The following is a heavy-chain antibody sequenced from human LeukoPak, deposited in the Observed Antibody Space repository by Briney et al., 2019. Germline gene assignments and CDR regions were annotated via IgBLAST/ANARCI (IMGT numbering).Heavy chain of an antibody. D-gene: IGHD5-12*01. CDR2: INYSGST. CDR1: VGSISSSSYY. V-gene: IGHV4-39*07. J-gene: IGHJ3*01. CDR3: ARGRGGYHD. Sequence: SETLSLTCTVSVGSISSSSYYLDWVRQPPGKGLEWIGEINYSGSTNYNPSLKSRVTISVDTSKNQFSLKLSSVTAADTAVYYCARGRGGYHDWGQGTMVTVSS.